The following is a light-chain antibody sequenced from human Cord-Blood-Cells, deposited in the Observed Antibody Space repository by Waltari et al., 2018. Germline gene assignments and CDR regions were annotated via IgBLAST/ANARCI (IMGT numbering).Light chain of an antibody. CDR3: QQYDNLPYT. V-gene: IGKV1-33*01. Sequence: DMQMTQSPSSLSESVGDRVTITCQASQDISNYLNWCEQKPGKAPKLLIYDASDLETGVPSRFIGSGSGTDFTFTISSLQPEDISTYYCQQYDNLPYTFGQGTKLEIK. CDR1: QDISNY. CDR2: DAS. J-gene: IGKJ2*01.